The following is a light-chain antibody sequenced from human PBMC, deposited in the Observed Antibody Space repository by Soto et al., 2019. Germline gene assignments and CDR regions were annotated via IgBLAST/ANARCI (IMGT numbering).Light chain of an antibody. Sequence: SVRTPAPSVSAAPGQKVTISRSGNSSNIGNHYVSWYQPLPGTAPKLLIYENNKRPSGIPDRFSGSKSGTSATLGITGLQTGDEADYYCGTWDSSLSAGRVFGTGTKVTVL. J-gene: IGLJ1*01. V-gene: IGLV1-51*02. CDR3: GTWDSSLSAGRV. CDR1: SSNIGNHY. CDR2: ENN.